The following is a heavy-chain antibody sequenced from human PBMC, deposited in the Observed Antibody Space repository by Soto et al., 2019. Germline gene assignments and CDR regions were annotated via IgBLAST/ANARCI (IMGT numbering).Heavy chain of an antibody. CDR3: AKARVAGTRSIDS. D-gene: IGHD6-19*01. V-gene: IGHV3-23*01. J-gene: IGHJ4*02. Sequence: EVRLLESGGGLVQPGGSLRLSCEASGFTFSGYAMSWVRQAPGKGLELVSSISGGGGNSFYADSVRGRFTISRDNSKNTLVLQMFTLRVDDTATYYCAKARVAGTRSIDSWGQGTLVTVSS. CDR1: GFTFSGYA. CDR2: ISGGGGNS.